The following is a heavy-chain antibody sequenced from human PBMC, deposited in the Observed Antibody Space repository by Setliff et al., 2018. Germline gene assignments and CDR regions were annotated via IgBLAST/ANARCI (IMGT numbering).Heavy chain of an antibody. D-gene: IGHD1-26*01. V-gene: IGHV4-39*01. J-gene: IGHJ6*02. CDR2: IYDSGST. CDR3: ASSSGSYPGSNYYYYGMDV. Sequence: PSETLSLTCSVSGGSISSRSYYWGWIRQPPGKGLEWIGSIYDSGSTHYSPSLRSRVTISVDTSKDQFSLKLTSVTAADTAVYYCASSSGSYPGSNYYYYGMDVWGQGTTVTVSS. CDR1: GGSISSRSYY.